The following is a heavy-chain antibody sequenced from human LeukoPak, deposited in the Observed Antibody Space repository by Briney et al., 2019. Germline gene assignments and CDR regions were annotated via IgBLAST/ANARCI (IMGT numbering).Heavy chain of an antibody. D-gene: IGHD4-17*01. CDR1: GFTFSSYE. V-gene: IGHV3-48*03. CDR3: AKDQSKGPGD. Sequence: GGSLRLSCAASGFTFSSYEMNWVRQAPGKGLEWVSYISSSGSTIYYADSVKGRFTISRDNAKNSLYLQMNSLRAEDTAVYYCAKDQSKGPGDWGQGTLVTVSS. J-gene: IGHJ4*02. CDR2: ISSSGSTI.